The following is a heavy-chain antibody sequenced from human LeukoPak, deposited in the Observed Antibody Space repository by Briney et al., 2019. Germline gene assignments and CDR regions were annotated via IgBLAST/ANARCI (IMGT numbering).Heavy chain of an antibody. J-gene: IGHJ4*02. D-gene: IGHD3-3*01. V-gene: IGHV3-23*01. Sequence: GGSLRLSCAASGFTFSSYAMSWVRQAPGKGLEWVSAISGSGGSTYYADSVKGRFTISRDNSKNTLYLQMNSLRAEDTAVYYCAKTGDDFWSGYLAQVDYWGQGTLVTVSS. CDR3: AKTGDDFWSGYLAQVDY. CDR1: GFTFSSYA. CDR2: ISGSGGST.